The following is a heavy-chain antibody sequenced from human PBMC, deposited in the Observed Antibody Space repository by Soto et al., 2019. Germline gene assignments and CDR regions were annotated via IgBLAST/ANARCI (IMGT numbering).Heavy chain of an antibody. D-gene: IGHD2-15*01. CDR1: GFTFSSYG. Sequence: QVQLVASGGGVVQPGRSLRLSCAASGFTFSSYGMHWVRQAPGKGLEWVAVVWYDGSNKYYADSVKELFTIPIDNSKNTPSLQTNSLRAEDTAVYYCARGTLNCSGGSCYSYYFDYWGQGTLVTVSS. CDR3: ARGTLNCSGGSCYSYYFDY. V-gene: IGHV3-33*01. CDR2: VWYDGSNK. J-gene: IGHJ4*02.